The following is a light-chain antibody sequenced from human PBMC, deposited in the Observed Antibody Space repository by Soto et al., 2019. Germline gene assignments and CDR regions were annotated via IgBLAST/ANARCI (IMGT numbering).Light chain of an antibody. V-gene: IGLV2-14*01. CDR1: SGDVGGYDY. J-gene: IGLJ2*01. CDR3: ASYRGINTVDI. Sequence: QSALTQPAAVSGSPGQSIAISCTGTSGDVGGYDYVSWYQQYPGKAPKLMIYDVSKRPSGVSDRFSGSKSGNTASLTISGLQAEDEAAYYCASYRGINTVDIFGGGTKVTVL. CDR2: DVS.